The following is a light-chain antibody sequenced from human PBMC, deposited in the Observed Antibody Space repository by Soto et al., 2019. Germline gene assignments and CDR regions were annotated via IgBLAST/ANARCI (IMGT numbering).Light chain of an antibody. Sequence: EIVMTQSPATLSVSPGERATLSCRASQSVSSSLAWYQQKPGQAPRLLIYDAYTRATGVPARFSGSGSGTEFTLTISSLQSEDFAIYYCQQYDNWPSITFGQGTRLEIK. V-gene: IGKV3D-15*01. CDR3: QQYDNWPSIT. CDR1: QSVSSS. CDR2: DAY. J-gene: IGKJ5*01.